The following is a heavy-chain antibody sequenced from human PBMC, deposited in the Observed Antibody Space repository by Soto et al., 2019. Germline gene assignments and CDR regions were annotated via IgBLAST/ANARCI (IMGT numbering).Heavy chain of an antibody. D-gene: IGHD2-2*01. CDR3: ARRGGRDCTSSTCYFYHYMVV. Sequence: GGSLRLSCAVPGITFSSHAMSWVRQAPGKGLEWVSSISGSGGGTYYADSVKGRFAISRDNSRNTLYLQMNSLRAEDTAVYYCARRGGRDCTSSTCYFYHYMVVWGKGTTVTVSS. V-gene: IGHV3-23*01. CDR1: GITFSSHA. J-gene: IGHJ6*03. CDR2: ISGSGGGT.